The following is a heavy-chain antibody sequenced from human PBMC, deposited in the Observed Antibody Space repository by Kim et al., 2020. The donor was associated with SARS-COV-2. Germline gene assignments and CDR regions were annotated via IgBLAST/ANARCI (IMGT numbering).Heavy chain of an antibody. CDR2: INNGGQNT. Sequence: GGSLRLSCAASGFTFSNYAMSWVRQAPGKGLQWISSINNGGQNTYDADSEKRWFIISRNNYKNTLYLKMSVLRVDESAIYYWTEGGCLVAAEVDSWGRG. J-gene: IGHJ5*02. CDR3: TEGGCLVAAEVDS. V-gene: IGHV3-23*03. D-gene: IGHD2-15*01. CDR1: GFTFSNYA.